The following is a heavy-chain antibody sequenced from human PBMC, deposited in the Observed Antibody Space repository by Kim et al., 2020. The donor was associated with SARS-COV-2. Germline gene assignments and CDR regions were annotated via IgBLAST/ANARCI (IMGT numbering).Heavy chain of an antibody. V-gene: IGHV3-21*01. CDR3: ARDRGSDVWFGELYHYYYGMDV. CDR2: ISSSSSYI. D-gene: IGHD3-10*01. J-gene: IGHJ6*02. CDR1: GFTFSSYS. Sequence: GGSLRLSCAASGFTFSSYSMNWVRQAPGKGLDWVSSISSSSSYIYYPASGKGRFTISKDNAENSLYLQMNGLRAEDTAVYYCARDRGSDVWFGELYHYYYGMDVWGQGTTVTVSS.